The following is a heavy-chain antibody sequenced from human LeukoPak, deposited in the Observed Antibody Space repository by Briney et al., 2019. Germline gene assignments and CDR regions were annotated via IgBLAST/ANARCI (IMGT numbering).Heavy chain of an antibody. Sequence: SETLSLTCTVSGGSISSSSSYWGWIRQPPGKGLEWIGSIYYTGTTYYKASLKSRVTISVDTSKNQFSLKVTSVIAADTAVYYCARQGRRMGYDFWSGYRHFDYWAREPWSPSPQ. V-gene: IGHV4-39*01. CDR1: GGSISSSSSY. D-gene: IGHD3-3*01. CDR2: IYYTGTT. CDR3: ARQGRRMGYDFWSGYRHFDY. J-gene: IGHJ4*02.